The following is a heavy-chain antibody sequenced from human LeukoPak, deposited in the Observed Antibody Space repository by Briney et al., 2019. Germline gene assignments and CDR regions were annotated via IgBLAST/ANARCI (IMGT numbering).Heavy chain of an antibody. J-gene: IGHJ4*02. CDR1: GFTFSSYS. CDR2: ISSSSSYI. D-gene: IGHD3-10*01. V-gene: IGHV3-21*01. CDR3: AGDYGSGELGFDY. Sequence: GGSLRLSCAASGFTFSSYSMNWVRQAPGKGLEWVSSISSSSSYIYYADSVKGRFTISRDNDKNSLLLKMNSMTAEDTAVYYCAGDYGSGELGFDYWGQGTLVTVSS.